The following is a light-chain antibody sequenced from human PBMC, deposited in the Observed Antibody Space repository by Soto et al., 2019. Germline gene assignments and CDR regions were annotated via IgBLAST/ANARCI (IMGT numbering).Light chain of an antibody. CDR1: SSNVGHNS. V-gene: IGLV1-51*01. CDR3: GAWDDRLTVYV. Sequence: QSVLTQPPSVSAAPGQVVTISCSGSSSNVGHNSVSRYQQLPRTAPKLLIYDNNKRPSGIPARFSGSQSGTSATLGITGLQTGDEADYYCGAWDDRLTVYVFGSGTKLTVL. CDR2: DNN. J-gene: IGLJ1*01.